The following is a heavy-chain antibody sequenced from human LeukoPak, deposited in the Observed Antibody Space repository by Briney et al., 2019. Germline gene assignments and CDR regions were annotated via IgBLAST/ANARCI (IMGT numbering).Heavy chain of an antibody. J-gene: IGHJ4*02. D-gene: IGHD6-13*01. Sequence: PSETLSLTCTVSGGSISNYYWSWIRQPPGKGLERIGYINYSGSTNYNPSLKSRVTISVDTSKNQFSLKLSSVTAADTAMYYCASSPPALAYSSSSLSYWGQGTLVTVSS. V-gene: IGHV4-59*01. CDR2: INYSGST. CDR3: ASSPPALAYSSSSLSY. CDR1: GGSISNYY.